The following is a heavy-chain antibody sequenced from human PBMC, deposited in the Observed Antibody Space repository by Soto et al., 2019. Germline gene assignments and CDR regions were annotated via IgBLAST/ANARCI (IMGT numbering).Heavy chain of an antibody. D-gene: IGHD2-2*01. J-gene: IGHJ6*03. CDR1: GYTFTNYA. CDR3: ARVPLAVVPVASWVYYMDV. V-gene: IGHV1-3*01. Sequence: QVQLVQSGAEVEKPGASVKVSCKASGYTFTNYAVHWVRQAPGQRLEWMGWINAGNGNTRFSQNSQGRVTSTRATSARTVYMERSSRRSEDTAVYCCARVPLAVVPVASWVYYMDVWGKGTTLTVSS. CDR2: INAGNGNT.